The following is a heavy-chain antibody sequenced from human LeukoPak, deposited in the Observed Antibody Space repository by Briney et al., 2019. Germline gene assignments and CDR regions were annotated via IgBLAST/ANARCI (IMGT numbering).Heavy chain of an antibody. J-gene: IGHJ6*03. CDR1: GGSISNYY. V-gene: IGHV4-59*12. CDR2: IYYSGGT. Sequence: SETLSLTCSVSGGSISNYYWSWIRQSPGKGLEWIGYIYYSGGTNYNPSLMSRVTISVDTSRKHFSLKLSSVTAADTAVYYCARGGGMVRGVYLCYMDVWGKRTTVTVSS. D-gene: IGHD3-10*01. CDR3: ARGGGMVRGVYLCYMDV.